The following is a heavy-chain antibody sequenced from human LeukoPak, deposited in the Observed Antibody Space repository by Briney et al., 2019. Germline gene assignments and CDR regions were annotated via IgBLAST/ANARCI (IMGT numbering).Heavy chain of an antibody. J-gene: IGHJ4*02. V-gene: IGHV3-15*01. CDR3: TTGTGHQCLSLDY. CDR2: SRSKTDGGTT. Sequence: PGPSLIISSVALRLTRNNSWLSLVRKATGKGLDWVGRSRSKTDGGTTNYSAPVKDRFTTTRDDSKNTLYLQMNSLKTEDTAVYYCTTGTGHQCLSLDYWGQGTLVTVAS. D-gene: IGHD5/OR15-5a*01. CDR1: RLTRNNSW.